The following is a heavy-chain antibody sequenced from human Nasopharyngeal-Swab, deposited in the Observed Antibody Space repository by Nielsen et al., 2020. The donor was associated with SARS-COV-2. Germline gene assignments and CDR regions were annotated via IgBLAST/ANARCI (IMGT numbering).Heavy chain of an antibody. J-gene: IGHJ3*01. Sequence: GGSLRPSCKGSGSPFTSYWIGWVRQMPGKGLEWMGIIYPGDSDTRYSPSFQGQVTISADKSISTAYLQWSSLKASDTAMYCCARLSITMIVVAPWGQGTMVTVSS. CDR1: GSPFTSYW. CDR3: ARLSITMIVVAP. CDR2: IYPGDSDT. D-gene: IGHD3-22*01. V-gene: IGHV5-51*01.